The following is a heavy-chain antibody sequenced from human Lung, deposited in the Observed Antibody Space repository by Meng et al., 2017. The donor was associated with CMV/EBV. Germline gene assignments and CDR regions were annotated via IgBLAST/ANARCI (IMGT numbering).Heavy chain of an antibody. J-gene: IGHJ3*02. Sequence: ASVXVSXXASGYTFIGYHIHWVRQAPGQGLEWMGWINPNPNFDDTAYAQKFQGRVTMTRDMSISTAYMELTRLRPDDTAVYYCARVQFLEKPNDAFNIWGQGTMVTVSS. CDR1: GYTFIGYH. D-gene: IGHD2-21*01. CDR2: INPNPNFDDT. V-gene: IGHV1-2*02. CDR3: ARVQFLEKPNDAFNI.